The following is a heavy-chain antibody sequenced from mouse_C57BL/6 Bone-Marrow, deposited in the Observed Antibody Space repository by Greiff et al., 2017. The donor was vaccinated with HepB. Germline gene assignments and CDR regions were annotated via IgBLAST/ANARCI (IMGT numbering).Heavy chain of an antibody. CDR1: GYTFTSYW. CDR3: ARLDDYERNWFAY. D-gene: IGHD2-4*01. CDR2: IHPNSGST. V-gene: IGHV1-64*01. Sequence: QVHVKQPGAELVKPGASVKLSCKASGYTFTSYWMPWVQQRPGQGLEWIGMIHPNSGSTNYNEKFKSKATLTVDKSSSTAYMQLSSLTSEDSAVYYCARLDDYERNWFAYWGQGTLVTVSA. J-gene: IGHJ3*01.